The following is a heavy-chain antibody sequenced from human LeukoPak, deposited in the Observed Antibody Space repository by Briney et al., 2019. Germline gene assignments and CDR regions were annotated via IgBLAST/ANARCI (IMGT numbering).Heavy chain of an antibody. V-gene: IGHV4-30-4*08. J-gene: IGHJ3*02. CDR2: IYYSGST. CDR3: ARVTDFWSGYSPDDAFDI. CDR1: GGSISSGDYY. Sequence: TLSLTCTVSGGSISSGDYYWSWIRQPPGKGLEWIGYIYYSGSTYYNPSLKSRVTISVDTSKNQFSLKLSSVTAADTAVYYCARVTDFWSGYSPDDAFDIWGQGTMVTVSS. D-gene: IGHD3-3*01.